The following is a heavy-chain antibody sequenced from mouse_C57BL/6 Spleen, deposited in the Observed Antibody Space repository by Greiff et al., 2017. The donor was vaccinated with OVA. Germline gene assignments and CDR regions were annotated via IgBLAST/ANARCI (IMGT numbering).Heavy chain of an antibody. CDR1: GYTFTSYG. CDR2: IYPRSGNT. J-gene: IGHJ2*01. Sequence: QVQLKESGAELARPGASVKLSCKASGYTFTSYGISWVKQRTGQGLEWIGEIYPRSGNTYYNEKFKGKATLTADKSSSTAYMELRSLTSEDSAVYFCARGGQHLFDYWGQGTTLTVSS. CDR3: ARGGQHLFDY. D-gene: IGHD6-1*01. V-gene: IGHV1-81*01.